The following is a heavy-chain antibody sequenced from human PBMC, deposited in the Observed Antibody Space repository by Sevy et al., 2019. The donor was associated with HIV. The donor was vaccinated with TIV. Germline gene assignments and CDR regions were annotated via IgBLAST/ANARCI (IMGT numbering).Heavy chain of an antibody. CDR1: GGSFSGYY. Sequence: SETLSLTCAVYGGSFSGYYWSWIRQPPGKGLGWIGEINHSGSTNYNPSLKSRVTISVDTSKNQFSLKLSSVTAADTAVYYCARGRMITFGGVIGTVYYYYGMDVWGQGTTVTVSS. CDR2: INHSGST. J-gene: IGHJ6*02. CDR3: ARGRMITFGGVIGTVYYYYGMDV. V-gene: IGHV4-34*01. D-gene: IGHD3-16*02.